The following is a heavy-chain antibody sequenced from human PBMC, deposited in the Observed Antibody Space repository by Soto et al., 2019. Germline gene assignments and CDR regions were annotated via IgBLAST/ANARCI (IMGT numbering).Heavy chain of an antibody. CDR3: ARDLDGVVGATDY. CDR1: GFTFSDYY. D-gene: IGHD1-26*01. V-gene: IGHV3-11*06. J-gene: IGHJ4*02. Sequence: LRLSCAASGFTFSDYYMSWMRQAPGKGLEWVSYISSSSSYTNYADSVKGRFTISRDNAKNSLYLQMNSLRAEDTAVYYCARDLDGVVGATDYWGQGTLVTVSS. CDR2: ISSSSSYT.